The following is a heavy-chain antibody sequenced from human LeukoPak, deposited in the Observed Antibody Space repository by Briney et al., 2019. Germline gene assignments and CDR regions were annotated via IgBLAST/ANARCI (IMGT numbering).Heavy chain of an antibody. CDR1: GGSISSGSYY. Sequence: SETLSLTCTVSGGSISSGSYYWSWIRQPAGKGLEWIGRIYTSGSTNYNPSLKSRVTISVDTSKNQFSLKLSSVTAADTAVYYCARDKWSSSWYGDYYYMDVWGKGTTVTVSS. D-gene: IGHD6-13*01. CDR3: ARDKWSSSWYGDYYYMDV. CDR2: IYTSGST. J-gene: IGHJ6*03. V-gene: IGHV4-61*02.